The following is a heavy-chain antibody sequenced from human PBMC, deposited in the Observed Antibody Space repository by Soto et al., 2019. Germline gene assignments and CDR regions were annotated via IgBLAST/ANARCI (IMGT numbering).Heavy chain of an antibody. Sequence: EVQLVESGGGLVKPGGSLRLSCAGSGFTFSNAWMSWVRQAPGKGLEWVGRIKRKSDGGKTDYDASVKGRFTISRDDSKNTVYLQMNSLKTEDTAVYYCPTSGSGWDYFDYWGQGILVTVSS. D-gene: IGHD6-19*01. CDR2: IKRKSDGGKT. CDR3: PTSGSGWDYFDY. V-gene: IGHV3-15*01. J-gene: IGHJ4*02. CDR1: GFTFSNAW.